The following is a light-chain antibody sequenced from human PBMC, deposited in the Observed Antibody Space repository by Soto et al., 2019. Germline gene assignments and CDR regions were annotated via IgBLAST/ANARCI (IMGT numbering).Light chain of an antibody. Sequence: QSVLTQPPSVSGAPGQTVTMSCTGSSSNFGAGYDVHWYQQLPGTAPKLLMHGNSQRPSGVPDRFSGSKSGTSASLAISGLRTEDEADYYCAAWDDSLSGVVFGGGTKLTVL. CDR2: GNS. J-gene: IGLJ3*02. CDR1: SSNFGAGYD. CDR3: AAWDDSLSGVV. V-gene: IGLV1-40*01.